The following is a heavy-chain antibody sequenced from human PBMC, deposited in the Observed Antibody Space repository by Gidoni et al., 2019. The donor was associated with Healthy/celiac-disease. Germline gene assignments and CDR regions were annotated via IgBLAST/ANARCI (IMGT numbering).Heavy chain of an antibody. Sequence: QITLKASGPTLVNPTQTLTLTCTFSGFSLSTRGVGVGWIRQPPGKALEWLALIYWSDDKRYSPSLKRRLTITKDTSKNQVVLTMTNMDPVDTATYYCASRETANSGAWFDPWGQGTLVTVSS. CDR2: IYWSDDK. CDR1: GFSLSTRGVG. CDR3: ASRETANSGAWFDP. V-gene: IGHV2-5*01. J-gene: IGHJ5*02. D-gene: IGHD5-18*01.